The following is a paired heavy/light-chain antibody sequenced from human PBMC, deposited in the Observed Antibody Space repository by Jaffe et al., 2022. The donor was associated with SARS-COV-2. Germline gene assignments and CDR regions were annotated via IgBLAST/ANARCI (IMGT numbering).Light chain of an antibody. V-gene: IGKV2-28*01. CDR1: QSLLHSNGYTY. Sequence: DIVMTQSPLSLPVTPGEPASISCRSSQSLLHSNGYTYLDWYLQKPGQSPQLLIYLGSNRASGVPDRFSGSGSGTDFTLKISRVEAEDVGIYYCVQALQLWTFGQGTSVEIK. CDR3: VQALQLWT. CDR2: LGS. J-gene: IGKJ1*01.
Heavy chain of an antibody. CDR1: GYSISSHYY. CDR2: VYHDGVA. J-gene: IGHJ3*02. D-gene: IGHD1-1*01. CDR3: ARGNGSPAFDI. V-gene: IGHV4-38-2*02. Sequence: QVQLQESGPGLVRPSETLSLTCSVSGYSISSHYYWGWVRQPPGKGLEWIGYVYHDGVAYYSPSLKSRVTISLDTPKNQFSLNLNSVTAADTAVYYCARGNGSPAFDIWGQGTMVTVSS.